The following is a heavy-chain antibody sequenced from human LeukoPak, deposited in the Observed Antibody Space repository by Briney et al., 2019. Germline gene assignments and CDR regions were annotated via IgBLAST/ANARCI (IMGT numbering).Heavy chain of an antibody. J-gene: IGHJ4*02. CDR3: ARGVAGTPWIDY. D-gene: IGHD6-19*01. CDR2: IYYNGGT. Sequence: SETLSLTCTVSGGSISSNSYYWGWIRQPPGKGLEWIGNIYYNGGTYNNPSLKSRVTISVDTSKNQFSLKLNSVTATDTAVYYCARGVAGTPWIDYWGQGTLVTVSS. V-gene: IGHV4-39*01. CDR1: GGSISSNSYY.